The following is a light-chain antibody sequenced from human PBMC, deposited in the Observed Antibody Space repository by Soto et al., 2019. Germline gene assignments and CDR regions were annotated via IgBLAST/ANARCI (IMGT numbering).Light chain of an antibody. J-gene: IGKJ3*01. CDR1: QGISSW. V-gene: IGKV1-12*01. CDR3: QRANRFPFT. Sequence: DIQMPQSPSPVSASVGDRVTIPCRPSQGISSWLAWYQQKPGKAPKLLIDAASSLQSGVPSWFSGSGSGTDFTLTISSLQPEDFATYCRQRANRFPFTFGAGTKVDIK. CDR2: AAS.